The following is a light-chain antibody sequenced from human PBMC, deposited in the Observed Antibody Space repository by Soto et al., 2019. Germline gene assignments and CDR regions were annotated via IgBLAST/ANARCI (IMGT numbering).Light chain of an antibody. CDR1: SSDVGGSDH. CDR3: SSYTPTRTYV. Sequence: QSALTQPASVSASPGQSITLSCTGSSSDVGGSDHVSWYQQHPGKAPNLMIYDVTNRPSGVSNRFSGSKSGNTASLTISGLQAEDEADYYCSSYTPTRTYVFGTGTKLTVL. CDR2: DVT. J-gene: IGLJ1*01. V-gene: IGLV2-14*03.